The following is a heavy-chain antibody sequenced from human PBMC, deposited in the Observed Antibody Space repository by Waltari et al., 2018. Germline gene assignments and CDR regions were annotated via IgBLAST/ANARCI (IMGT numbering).Heavy chain of an antibody. Sequence: QVQLVQSGAEVKKPGSSVKVSCKASGGTFSSYAISWVRQAPGQGLEWMGGSIPIFCTANYAQKCQGRVTITADESTSTAYMELSSLRSEDTAVYYCARARSERDFFSYFDYWGQGTLVTVSS. D-gene: IGHD3-3*01. CDR3: ARARSERDFFSYFDY. J-gene: IGHJ4*02. CDR1: GGTFSSYA. CDR2: SIPIFCTA. V-gene: IGHV1-69*01.